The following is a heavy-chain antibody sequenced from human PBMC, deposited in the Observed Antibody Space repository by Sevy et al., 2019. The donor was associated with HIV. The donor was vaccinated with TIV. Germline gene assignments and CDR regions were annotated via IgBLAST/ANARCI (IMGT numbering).Heavy chain of an antibody. D-gene: IGHD3-16*01. Sequence: GGSLRLSCAASGFTFSSYSMNWVRQAPGKGLEWVSYISSSSSTIYYADSVKGRFTISRDNAKNSLYLQMNSLRAEDTAVYYWARRGGGYLVDYWGQGTLVTVSS. J-gene: IGHJ4*02. CDR3: ARRGGGYLVDY. CDR2: ISSSSSTI. CDR1: GFTFSSYS. V-gene: IGHV3-48*01.